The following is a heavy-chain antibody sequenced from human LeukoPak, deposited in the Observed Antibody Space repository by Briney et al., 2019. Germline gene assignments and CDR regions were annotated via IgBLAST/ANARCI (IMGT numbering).Heavy chain of an antibody. CDR2: ISPTGYTI. CDR1: TFSFSNYE. J-gene: IGHJ4*02. Sequence: GGSLRLSCAASTFSFSNYEMNWVRQAPGQGLEWVSYISPTGYTIYYADSVKGRSTISRDSAKNSLYLQMSSLRAEDTAVYYCARVGYRGSGSFDYWGQGTLVTVSS. CDR3: ARVGYRGSGSFDY. V-gene: IGHV3-48*03. D-gene: IGHD3-10*01.